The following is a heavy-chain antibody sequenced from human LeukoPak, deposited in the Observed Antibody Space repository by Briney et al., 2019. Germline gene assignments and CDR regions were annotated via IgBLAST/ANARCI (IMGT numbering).Heavy chain of an antibody. Sequence: GGSLRLSCKASGFTFGDYAVSWVRQAPGKGLEWLNFMRSKAYGGTAEYAASVRGRFTISRDDSKSIAYLQMNSLKTEDTAVYYCTRPRLGHDATFEYWGQGTLVTVSS. CDR2: MRSKAYGGTA. CDR1: GFTFGDYA. V-gene: IGHV3-49*04. D-gene: IGHD3-9*01. CDR3: TRPRLGHDATFEY. J-gene: IGHJ4*02.